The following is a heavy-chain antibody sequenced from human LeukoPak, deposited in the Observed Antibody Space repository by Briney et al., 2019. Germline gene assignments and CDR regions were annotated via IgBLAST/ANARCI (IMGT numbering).Heavy chain of an antibody. D-gene: IGHD3-10*01. V-gene: IGHV4-59*01. J-gene: IGHJ4*02. CDR1: GVSISSYY. CDR3: ATYYGSGSYFDY. Sequence: SETLSLTCTVSGVSISSYYWSWIRQPPGKGLEWIGYIYYSGSTNYNPSLKSRVTISVDTSKNQFSLKLSSVTAADTAVYYCATYYGSGSYFDYWGQGTLVTVSS. CDR2: IYYSGST.